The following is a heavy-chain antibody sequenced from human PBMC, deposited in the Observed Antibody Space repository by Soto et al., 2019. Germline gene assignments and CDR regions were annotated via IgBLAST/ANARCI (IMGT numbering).Heavy chain of an antibody. CDR2: IYWNDDK. V-gene: IGHV2-5*01. Sequence: QITLKESGHTLVKPTQTLTLTCTFSGLSLSTSGVGVGWIRQPPGKALEWLALIYWNDDKRYSPSLKSRLTITEHASKNQVGLTRTNMDPVDTATYYCAHIRKNPLQGYVDDWGQGTLVTVSS. CDR3: AHIRKNPLQGYVDD. J-gene: IGHJ4*02. CDR1: GLSLSTSGVG.